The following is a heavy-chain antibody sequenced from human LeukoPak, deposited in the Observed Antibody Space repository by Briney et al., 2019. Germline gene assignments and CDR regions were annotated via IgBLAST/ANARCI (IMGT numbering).Heavy chain of an antibody. CDR1: GGSISSSSYY. J-gene: IGHJ4*02. Sequence: SETLSLTCTVSGGSISSSSYYWGWIRQPPGKGLEWIGSIYFSGSTYYNPSLRSRVTISLDTSKKQLSLKLSSVTAADTAVYFWARHNGGGVGSYVAPGPPDYFDYWGQGTLVTVSS. CDR3: ARHNGGGVGSYVAPGPPDYFDY. CDR2: IYFSGST. V-gene: IGHV4-39*01. D-gene: IGHD1-26*01.